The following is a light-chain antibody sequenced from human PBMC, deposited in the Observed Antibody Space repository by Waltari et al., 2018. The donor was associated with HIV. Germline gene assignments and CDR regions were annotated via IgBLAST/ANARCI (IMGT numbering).Light chain of an antibody. Sequence: SYVLAQPPSVSVAPGQKARITCGGDNNGRKSVQWYQQQPGHAPLLVVYDDSDRPSGLPERCAGSSSGNTATRSISRVEAGDEAHYFCQVWDSSSDDWVCGGGTKVTVL. CDR3: QVWDSSSDDWV. CDR2: DDS. CDR1: NNGRKS. J-gene: IGLJ3*02. V-gene: IGLV3-21*02.